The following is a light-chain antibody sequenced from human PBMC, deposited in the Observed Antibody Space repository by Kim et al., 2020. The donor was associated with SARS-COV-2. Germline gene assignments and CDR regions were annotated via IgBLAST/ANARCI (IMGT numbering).Light chain of an antibody. V-gene: IGLV1-40*01. CDR3: HSYDSGLTGYV. CDR2: GDT. CDR1: SANVGADSD. J-gene: IGLJ1*01. Sequence: VTTASTGSSANVGADSDVHWYHPLPGTAPKLLILGDTTRASGVPGRFAGSKSGTSASLAITGLQAEDEGDYYCHSYDSGLTGYVFGSGTKVTVL.